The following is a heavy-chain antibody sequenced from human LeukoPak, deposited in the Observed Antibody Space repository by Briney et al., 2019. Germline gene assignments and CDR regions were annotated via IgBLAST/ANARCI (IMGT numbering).Heavy chain of an antibody. CDR1: GGSISSYY. CDR2: IYTSGST. D-gene: IGHD3-22*01. J-gene: IGHJ4*02. Sequence: SETLSLTCTVSGGSISSYYWSWIRQPAGKGLVWIGRIYTSGSTNYNPSLKSRVTMSVDTSKNQFSLKLSSVTAADTAVYYCARGDWYYYDSSGYYPYWGQGTLVTVSS. CDR3: ARGDWYYYDSSGYYPY. V-gene: IGHV4-4*07.